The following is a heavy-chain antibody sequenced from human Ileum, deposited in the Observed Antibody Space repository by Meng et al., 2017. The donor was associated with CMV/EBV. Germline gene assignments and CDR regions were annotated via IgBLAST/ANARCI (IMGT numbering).Heavy chain of an antibody. CDR3: ARRGGFCSSTSCYDD. CDR1: GYTFTSYD. CDR2: MNPNSGNT. D-gene: IGHD2-2*01. J-gene: IGHJ4*02. V-gene: IGHV1-8*03. Sequence: SVKVSCKASGYTFTSYDINWVRQATGQGLEWMGWMNPNSGNTGYAQKFQGRVTITKNNSISTAYMELSSLRSEDTAVYYCARRGGFCSSTSCYDDWGQGTLVTVSS.